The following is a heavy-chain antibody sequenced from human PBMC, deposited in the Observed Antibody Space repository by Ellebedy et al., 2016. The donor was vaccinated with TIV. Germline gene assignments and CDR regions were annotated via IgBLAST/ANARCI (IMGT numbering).Heavy chain of an antibody. Sequence: GESLKISXAASGFTFSSYAMSWVRQTPGKGPEWVSAISGSGGSTYYVDSVKGRFTISRDNSKNTLHLQMNSLRAEDTAVYYCAKDTTYYYDSSGYLIDYWGQGSLVTVSS. CDR2: ISGSGGST. V-gene: IGHV3-23*01. D-gene: IGHD3-22*01. J-gene: IGHJ4*02. CDR3: AKDTTYYYDSSGYLIDY. CDR1: GFTFSSYA.